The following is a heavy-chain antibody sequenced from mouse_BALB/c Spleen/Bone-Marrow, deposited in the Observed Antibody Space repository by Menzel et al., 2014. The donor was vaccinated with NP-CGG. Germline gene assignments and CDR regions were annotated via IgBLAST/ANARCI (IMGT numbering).Heavy chain of an antibody. D-gene: IGHD1-1*01. J-gene: IGHJ2*01. CDR2: INPDSSTI. CDR3: ARQGYYGRSDY. Sequence: EVKLMESGGGLVQPGGSLKLSCAASGFDFSSYWMSWVRQAPGKGLEWLGEINPDSSTINYTPSLKGKFIISGDNAKNTLYLQMSKVRSEDTALYYCARQGYYGRSDYWGQGTTLTVSS. CDR1: GFDFSSYW. V-gene: IGHV4-1*02.